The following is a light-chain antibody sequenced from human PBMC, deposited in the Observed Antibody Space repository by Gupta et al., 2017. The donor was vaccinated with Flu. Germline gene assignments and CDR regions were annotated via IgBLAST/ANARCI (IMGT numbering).Light chain of an antibody. J-gene: IGKJ5*01. CDR1: QSVSSQ. Sequence: LLTQSSPPLSASPGDSVTLFRRASQSVSSQLAWYQQKVGQAPRLLIYDASNTATGIPGRFSGGGTGTDFNLTISNLEPDDFALYYCQVRKSWPSIAFGQGTRLEIE. CDR2: DAS. V-gene: IGKV3-11*01. CDR3: QVRKSWPSIA.